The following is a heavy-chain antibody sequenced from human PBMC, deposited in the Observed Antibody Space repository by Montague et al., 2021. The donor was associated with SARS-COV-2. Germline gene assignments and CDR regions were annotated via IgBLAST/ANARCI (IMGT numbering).Heavy chain of an antibody. CDR2: ISSSSSTI. Sequence: SLRLSCAASGFTFSSYSMNWVRQAPGKGLEWVSYISSSSSTIYYAGSVKGRFTISRDNAKNSLYLQMNSLRAEDTAVYYCARDAGTGGYDFLTGYYRVFDYWGQGTLVTVSS. CDR3: ARDAGTGGYDFLTGYYRVFDY. CDR1: GFTFSSYS. J-gene: IGHJ4*02. V-gene: IGHV3-48*04. D-gene: IGHD3-9*01.